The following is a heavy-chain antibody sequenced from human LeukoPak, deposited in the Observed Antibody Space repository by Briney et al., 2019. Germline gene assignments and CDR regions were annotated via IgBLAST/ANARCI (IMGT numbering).Heavy chain of an antibody. CDR2: IYYDGST. CDR3: ARGSYRDGYNY. J-gene: IGHJ4*02. D-gene: IGHD5-24*01. V-gene: IGHV4-30-4*01. Sequence: TSETLSLTCTVSGASISSGDFYWSWIRQPPGKGLEWIGYIYYDGSTYYNPSLKNRLTISIDTSQNQFSLNLYAVTVADTAVYYCARGSYRDGYNYWGQGTPVIVSS. CDR1: GASISSGDFY.